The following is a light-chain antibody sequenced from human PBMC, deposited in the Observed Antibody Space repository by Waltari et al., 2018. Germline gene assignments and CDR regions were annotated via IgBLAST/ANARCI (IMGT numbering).Light chain of an antibody. Sequence: EIVLTQSPGTLSLSPGDRATLSCRASQSVTSSNLGWYQQKVGQAPRLLIYGVSSRATGIPDRFSGSGSGTDFTLIISRLEPEDFAVYYCQQYGSSPLTFGGGTKVEI. V-gene: IGKV3-20*01. J-gene: IGKJ4*01. CDR1: QSVTSSN. CDR2: GVS. CDR3: QQYGSSPLT.